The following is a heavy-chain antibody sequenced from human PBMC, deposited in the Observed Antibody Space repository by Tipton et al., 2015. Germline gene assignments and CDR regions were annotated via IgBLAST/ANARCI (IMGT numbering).Heavy chain of an antibody. CDR1: GYSLSTGHC. CDR2: ICSSGTT. Sequence: TLSLTCNVSGYSLSTGHCWGWVRLSPGKGLEWVANICSSGTTYYNPSLRSRVSLSIDTSSNQFSLSLTSVTAADTALYYCARHVFIQGSWYQWFDPWGQGTLVTVS. V-gene: IGHV4-38-2*02. CDR3: ARHVFIQGSWYQWFDP. D-gene: IGHD6-13*01. J-gene: IGHJ5*02.